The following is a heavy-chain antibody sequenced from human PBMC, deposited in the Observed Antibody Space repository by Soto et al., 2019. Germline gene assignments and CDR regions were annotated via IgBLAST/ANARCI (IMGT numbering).Heavy chain of an antibody. D-gene: IGHD3-9*01. V-gene: IGHV4-59*01. CDR3: ARDSYDDMGFDP. Sequence: PSETLSLTFTVSGGSISSYYWSWIRQPPGKGLEWIGYIYYSGSTNYNPSLKSRVTISVDTSKNQFSLKLSSVTAADTAVYYCARDSYDDMGFDPWGQGTLVTVSS. CDR2: IYYSGST. CDR1: GGSISSYY. J-gene: IGHJ5*02.